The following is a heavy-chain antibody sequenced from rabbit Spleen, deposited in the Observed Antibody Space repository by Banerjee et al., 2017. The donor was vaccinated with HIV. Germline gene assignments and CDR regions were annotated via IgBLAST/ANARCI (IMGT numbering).Heavy chain of an antibody. V-gene: IGHV1S40*01. CDR1: GFSFSSNYY. Sequence: QSLEESGGGLVQPEGSLTLTCTASGFSFSSNYYMCWFRQAPGKGLEWIACINAVTGKAVYASWAKGRFTFSKPSSTTVTLEMTSLTAADTATYFCPRDLDGVIGWNFGWWGQGTLVPVS. CDR3: PRDLDGVIGWNFGW. CDR2: INAVTGKA. D-gene: IGHD1-1*01. J-gene: IGHJ4*01.